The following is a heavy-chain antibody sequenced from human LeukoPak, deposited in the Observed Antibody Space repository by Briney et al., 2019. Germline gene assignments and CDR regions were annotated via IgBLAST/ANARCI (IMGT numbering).Heavy chain of an antibody. CDR1: GFTLRSYG. Sequence: RSLRLSCAASGFTLRSYGMHWVRQAPGEGLEWVAVIWHDGSVLDYSESVKGRFTVSRDNRKNTLYLQMDSLRVEDTAVYYCARDRGQDDPIDIWGQGTLVTVSS. CDR3: ARDRGQDDPIDI. J-gene: IGHJ4*02. D-gene: IGHD3-10*01. V-gene: IGHV3-33*01. CDR2: IWHDGSVL.